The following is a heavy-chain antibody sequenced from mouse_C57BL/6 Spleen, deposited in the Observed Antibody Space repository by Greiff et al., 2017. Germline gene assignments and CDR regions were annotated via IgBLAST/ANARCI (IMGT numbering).Heavy chain of an antibody. CDR2: ISGGGGNT. D-gene: IGHD2-3*01. Sequence: EVQLVESGGGLVKPGGSLKLSCAASGFTFSSYTMSWVRQTPEKRLEWVATISGGGGNTYYPDSVKGRFTISRDNAKNTLYLQMSSLRSEDTALYYCARFDGSYWYFDVWGTGTTVTVSS. J-gene: IGHJ1*03. V-gene: IGHV5-9*01. CDR3: ARFDGSYWYFDV. CDR1: GFTFSSYT.